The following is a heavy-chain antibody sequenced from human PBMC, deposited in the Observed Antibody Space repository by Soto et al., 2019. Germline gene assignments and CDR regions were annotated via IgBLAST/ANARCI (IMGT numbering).Heavy chain of an antibody. CDR3: AREGPGYCSSTSCPYYYYGMDV. V-gene: IGHV1-69*13. CDR2: IIPIFGTA. D-gene: IGHD2-2*03. Sequence: ASVKVSCKASGGTFSSYAISWVRQAPGQGLEWMGGIIPIFGTANYAQKFQGRVMITADESTSTAYMELSSLRSEDTAVYYCAREGPGYCSSTSCPYYYYGMDVWGQGTTVTVSS. CDR1: GGTFSSYA. J-gene: IGHJ6*02.